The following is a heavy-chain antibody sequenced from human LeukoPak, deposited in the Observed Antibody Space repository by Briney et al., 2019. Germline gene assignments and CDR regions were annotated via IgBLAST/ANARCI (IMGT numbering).Heavy chain of an antibody. CDR3: AKAELGVDTFFDY. D-gene: IGHD3-3*01. CDR2: LSGSGAGT. V-gene: IGHV3-23*01. CDR1: GFTFSDYA. J-gene: IGHJ4*02. Sequence: GGSLRLSCTASGFTFSDYALGWVRQAPGRGLEWVATLSGSGAGTYYSDSVQGRFTISRDNSKRTLFLQMNSLRAEDTAFYYCAKAELGVDTFFDYWGQGTLVTVSS.